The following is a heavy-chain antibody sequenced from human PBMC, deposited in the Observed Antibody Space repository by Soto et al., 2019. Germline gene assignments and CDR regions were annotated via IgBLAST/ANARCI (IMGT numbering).Heavy chain of an antibody. CDR3: ARQYASSWDSFDH. J-gene: IGHJ4*02. Sequence: GWSSETLSLTCTVSGGSISSYYWSWIRQPPGKGLEWIGYIYYSGSTNYNPSLKSQVTISVDTSKNQFSLKLSSVTAADTAVYYCARQYASSWDSFDHWGQGTLVTVSS. CDR2: IYYSGST. CDR1: GGSISSYY. D-gene: IGHD6-13*01. V-gene: IGHV4-59*01.